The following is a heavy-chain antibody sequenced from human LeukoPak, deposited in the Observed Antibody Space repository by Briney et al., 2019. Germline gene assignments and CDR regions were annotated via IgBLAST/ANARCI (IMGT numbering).Heavy chain of an antibody. J-gene: IGHJ5*02. V-gene: IGHV4-61*02. CDR3: ARGFSLAYYDSSGFFYDS. CDR2: IYTSGST. Sequence: SQTLSLTCTVSGGSISSGSYYWSWIRQPAGKGLEWIGRIYTSGSTNYNLSLKSRVTMSVDTSKNQFSLKLSSVTAADTAVYYCARGFSLAYYDSSGFFYDSWGRGTMVTVSP. CDR1: GGSISSGSYY. D-gene: IGHD3-22*01.